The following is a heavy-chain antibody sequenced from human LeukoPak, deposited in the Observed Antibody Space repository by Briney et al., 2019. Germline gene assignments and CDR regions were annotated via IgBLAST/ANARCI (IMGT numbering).Heavy chain of an antibody. Sequence: GGSLRLSCAASGFTFSSYGMNWVRQAPGKGLEWVSSISSSSSYIYYADSVKGRFTISRDNAKNSLYLQMNSLRAEDTAVYYCARDRYYYDSSGYYSPHFDYWGQGTLVTVSS. J-gene: IGHJ4*02. CDR1: GFTFSSYG. V-gene: IGHV3-21*01. CDR2: ISSSSSYI. D-gene: IGHD3-22*01. CDR3: ARDRYYYDSSGYYSPHFDY.